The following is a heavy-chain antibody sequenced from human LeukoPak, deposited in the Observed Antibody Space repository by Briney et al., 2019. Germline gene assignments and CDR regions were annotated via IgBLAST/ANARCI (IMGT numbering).Heavy chain of an antibody. CDR1: GYTFTSYY. V-gene: IGHV1-46*01. J-gene: IGHJ4*02. Sequence: ASVKVSCKASGYTFTSYYMHWVRQAPGQGLEWMGIINPSGGSTSYAQKFQGRVTMTRDTSTSTVYMELSSLRSEDTAVYYCAALNYYDSSGYQTPGDYWGQGTLVTVSS. CDR3: AALNYYDSSGYQTPGDY. CDR2: INPSGGST. D-gene: IGHD3-22*01.